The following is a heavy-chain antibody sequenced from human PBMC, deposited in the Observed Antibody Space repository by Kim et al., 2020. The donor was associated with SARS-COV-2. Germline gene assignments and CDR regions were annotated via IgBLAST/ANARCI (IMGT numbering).Heavy chain of an antibody. CDR3: ARRIVGATWAFDI. V-gene: IGHV4-39*01. D-gene: IGHD1-26*01. J-gene: IGHJ3*02. Sequence: SETLSLTCTVSGGSISSSSYYWGWIRQPPGKGLEWIGSIYYSGSTYYNPSLKSRVTISVATSKNQFSLKLSSVTAADTAVYYCARRIVGATWAFDIWGQGTMVTVSS. CDR2: IYYSGST. CDR1: GGSISSSSYY.